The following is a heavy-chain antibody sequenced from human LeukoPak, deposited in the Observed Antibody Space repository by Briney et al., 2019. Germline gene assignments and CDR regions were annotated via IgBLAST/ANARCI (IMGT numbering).Heavy chain of an antibody. D-gene: IGHD3-10*01. CDR3: AKGRYYASGSQGFFDF. V-gene: IGHV3-23*01. CDR2: ISGSGGST. Sequence: GGSLRLSCAASGFTFSSYAMSWVRQAPGKGLEWVSAISGSGGSTYYADSVKGRFTISRDNSKNTLYLQMNSLRAEDTAVYYCAKGRYYASGSQGFFDFWGQGTLVTVSS. J-gene: IGHJ4*02. CDR1: GFTFSSYA.